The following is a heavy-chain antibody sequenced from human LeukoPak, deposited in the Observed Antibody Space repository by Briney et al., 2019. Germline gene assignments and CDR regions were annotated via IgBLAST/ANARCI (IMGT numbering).Heavy chain of an antibody. V-gene: IGHV3-30*02. J-gene: IGHJ6*03. CDR1: GFTFSNYG. D-gene: IGHD6-13*01. CDR2: IRYDGSNK. Sequence: PGGSLRLSCAAPGFTFSNYGMHWVRQTPGKGLEWVAFIRYDGSNKYYADSVRGRFTISRDNSKNTLYLQMNSLRAEDTAVYYCAKNIAAADSSGYYYYYMDVWGKGTTVTVSS. CDR3: AKNIAAADSSGYYYYYMDV.